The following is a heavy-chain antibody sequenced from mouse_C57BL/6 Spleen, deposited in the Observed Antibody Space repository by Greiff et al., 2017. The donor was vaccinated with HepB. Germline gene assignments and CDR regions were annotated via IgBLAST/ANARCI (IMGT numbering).Heavy chain of an antibody. J-gene: IGHJ4*01. D-gene: IGHD4-1*01. V-gene: IGHV1-80*01. CDR2: IYTGDGDT. CDR3: ARSGLTGSYAMDY. CDR1: GYAFSSYW. Sequence: QVQLQQSGAELVKPGASVKISCKASGYAFSSYWMNWVKQRPGKGLEWIGQIYTGDGDTNYNGKFKGKATLTADKSSSTACMQLSSRTSEDSAVYFCARSGLTGSYAMDYWGQGTSVTVSS.